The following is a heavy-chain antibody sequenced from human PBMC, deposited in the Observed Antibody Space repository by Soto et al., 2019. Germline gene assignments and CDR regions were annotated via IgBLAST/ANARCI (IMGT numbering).Heavy chain of an antibody. Sequence: GGSLRLSCAASGFTVSSIYMSWVRQAPGKGLEWVSVIYSGDSTFYADSVKGRFTVSRDDSKNTLDLQMNSLRAEDTAVYYCARVILRQDYSDTSGYYLKHWRQXTLVTVSS. CDR3: ARVILRQDYSDTSGYYLKH. D-gene: IGHD3-22*01. V-gene: IGHV3-66*01. CDR2: IYSGDST. CDR1: GFTVSSIY. J-gene: IGHJ4*02.